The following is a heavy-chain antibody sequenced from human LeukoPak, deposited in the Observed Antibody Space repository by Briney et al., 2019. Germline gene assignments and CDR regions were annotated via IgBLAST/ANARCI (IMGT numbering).Heavy chain of an antibody. CDR3: ATLLSAYGAPYFAS. CDR2: LYHSGRP. J-gene: IGHJ4*02. Sequence: SETLSLTCALSDSSISSGYFWGWIRQPPGKGLEWIGTLYHSGRPYYNPSLKSRVAISLDTSTTQFSLKLSSVPAADTALYYCATLLSAYGAPYFASWGQGVLVTVSS. CDR1: DSSISSGYF. V-gene: IGHV4-38-2*01. D-gene: IGHD4-17*01.